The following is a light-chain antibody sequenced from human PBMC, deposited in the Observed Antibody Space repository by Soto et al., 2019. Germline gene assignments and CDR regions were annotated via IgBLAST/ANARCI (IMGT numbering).Light chain of an antibody. CDR3: QQYGGSPRVT. V-gene: IGKV3-20*01. CDR2: SAS. J-gene: IGKJ4*01. Sequence: EIVLTQSPGTLSLSPGERVTLSCRVSQSVSSNYLAWYQQKPGQAPRLLIYSASSRATGIPDRFSGSGSGTDFTLTINRLEPEDFAVYYCQQYGGSPRVTFGGGTKVEIQ. CDR1: QSVSSNY.